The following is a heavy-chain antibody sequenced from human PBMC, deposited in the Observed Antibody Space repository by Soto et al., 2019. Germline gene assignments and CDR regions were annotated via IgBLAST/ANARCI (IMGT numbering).Heavy chain of an antibody. CDR2: IYSSEKT. J-gene: IGHJ6*02. D-gene: IGHD2-2*03. Sequence: ASETLSLTCTVSGGNVSTNSYSWGWVRQSPGKGLEWIGTIYSSEKTYYNPSPLSRVTISVDTSKNEFSLRLSSVTAANTAVYYCARLNGYCISTNCHGYYGMDVWGQGTTVTVSS. CDR3: ARLNGYCISTNCHGYYGMDV. CDR1: GGNVSTNSYS. V-gene: IGHV4-39*01.